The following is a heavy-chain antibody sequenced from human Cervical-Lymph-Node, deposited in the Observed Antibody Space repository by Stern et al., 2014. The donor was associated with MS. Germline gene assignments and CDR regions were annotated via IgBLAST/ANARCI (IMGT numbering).Heavy chain of an antibody. V-gene: IGHV1-24*01. Sequence: QVQLVESGAEVKKPGASVKVSCKASGYTLTSFSINWVRQPPGQGLEWMGGFVPDDAETIYAQQFQGRLTMTEDTSADTAYMERSSLRSEDTALYYCVRYGDYVDAFDMWGQGTMVTVSS. D-gene: IGHD4-17*01. CDR2: FVPDDAET. J-gene: IGHJ3*02. CDR3: VRYGDYVDAFDM. CDR1: GYTLTSFS.